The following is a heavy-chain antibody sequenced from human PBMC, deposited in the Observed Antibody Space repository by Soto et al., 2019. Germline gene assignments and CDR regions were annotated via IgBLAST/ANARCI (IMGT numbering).Heavy chain of an antibody. D-gene: IGHD6-19*01. CDR1: GVSISSSNW. J-gene: IGHJ4*02. V-gene: IGHV4-4*02. Sequence: ETLSLTCAVSGVSISSSNWWSWVRQPPGKGLEWIVEIYHSGSTNYNPSLKSRVTISVDKSKNQFSLKLSSVTAADTAVYYCAREPAVAGTQERVYWGQGTLVTVYS. CDR2: IYHSGST. CDR3: AREPAVAGTQERVY.